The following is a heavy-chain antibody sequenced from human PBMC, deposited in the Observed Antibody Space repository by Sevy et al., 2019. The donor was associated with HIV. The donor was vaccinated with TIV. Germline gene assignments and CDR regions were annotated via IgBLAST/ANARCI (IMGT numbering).Heavy chain of an antibody. CDR3: ARELISGRYYGMDV. Sequence: SETLSLTCTVSGGSISSYYWSSIRQPPGKGLEWIGYIYYTGSTNYNPSLKSRVTISVDTSKNQFSLKLSSVTAADTAVYYCARELISGRYYGMDVWGQGTTVTVSS. V-gene: IGHV4-59*01. D-gene: IGHD6-19*01. CDR1: GGSISSYY. CDR2: IYYTGST. J-gene: IGHJ6*02.